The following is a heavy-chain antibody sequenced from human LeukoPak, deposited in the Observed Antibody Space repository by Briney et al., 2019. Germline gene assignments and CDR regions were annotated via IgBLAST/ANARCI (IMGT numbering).Heavy chain of an antibody. J-gene: IGHJ6*03. D-gene: IGHD2-15*01. V-gene: IGHV4-4*02. Sequence: SGTMSLTCAVSGGSISSSNWWSWVRQPPGKGPEWIGEIYHSGSTNYNPSLKSRVTISVDTSKNQFSLKLSSVTAADTAVYYCARFPGSAEYRHYYYMDVWGKGTTVTVSS. CDR1: GGSISSSNW. CDR3: ARFPGSAEYRHYYYMDV. CDR2: IYHSGST.